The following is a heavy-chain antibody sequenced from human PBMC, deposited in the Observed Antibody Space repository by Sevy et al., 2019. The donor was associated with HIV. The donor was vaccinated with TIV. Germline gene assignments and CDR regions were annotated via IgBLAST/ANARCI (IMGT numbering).Heavy chain of an antibody. Sequence: GGSLRLSCAASGFTFDDYTMHWVRQVPGKGLEWVSLISWDAKKTDYADSVEGRFTVSRDNRKNSLYLQMNSLRSEDTALHFCAKDIPGYSGFDHWGQGTLVTVSS. CDR2: ISWDAKKT. V-gene: IGHV3-43*01. CDR1: GFTFDDYT. J-gene: IGHJ4*02. D-gene: IGHD3-10*01. CDR3: AKDIPGYSGFDH.